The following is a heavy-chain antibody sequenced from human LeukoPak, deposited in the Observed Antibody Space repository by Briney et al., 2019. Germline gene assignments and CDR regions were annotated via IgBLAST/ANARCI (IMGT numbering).Heavy chain of an antibody. V-gene: IGHV3-13*01. CDR3: ARDPYGSELDY. CDR1: GFSFSNYD. CDR2: IGTIGDT. D-gene: IGHD3-10*01. J-gene: IGHJ4*02. Sequence: GGSLRLSCAASGFSFSNYDMHWVRQVAGKGLEWVSSIGTIGDTFYPGSVKGRFTISRENAKNSLYLQMNSLRAGDTAVYYCARDPYGSELDYWGQGTLVTVSS.